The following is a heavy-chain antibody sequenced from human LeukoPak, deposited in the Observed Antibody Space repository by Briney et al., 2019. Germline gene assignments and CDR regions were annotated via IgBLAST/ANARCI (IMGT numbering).Heavy chain of an antibody. D-gene: IGHD2-2*01. J-gene: IGHJ4*02. Sequence: SETLSLTCAVYGGSFSGYYWSWIRQPPGKGLEWIGEINHSGSTNYNPSLKSRVTISVDTSKNQFSLKLSSVTAADTAVYYCARLCSSTSCHSADFDYWGQGTLVTVSS. V-gene: IGHV4-34*01. CDR2: INHSGST. CDR1: GGSFSGYY. CDR3: ARLCSSTSCHSADFDY.